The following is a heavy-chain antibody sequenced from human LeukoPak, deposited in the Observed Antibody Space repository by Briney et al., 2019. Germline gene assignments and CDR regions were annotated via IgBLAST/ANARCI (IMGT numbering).Heavy chain of an antibody. CDR3: ARAEAVAGPQKGAFDI. Sequence: GGSLRLSCAASGFTFSSYATHWVRQALGRGLEGVAVISYDGSNKYYADSVKGRFTISRDNFKNTLYLQMNSLRAEDTAVYYCARAEAVAGPQKGAFDIWGQGTMVTVSS. J-gene: IGHJ3*02. D-gene: IGHD6-19*01. CDR2: ISYDGSNK. CDR1: GFTFSSYA. V-gene: IGHV3-30*04.